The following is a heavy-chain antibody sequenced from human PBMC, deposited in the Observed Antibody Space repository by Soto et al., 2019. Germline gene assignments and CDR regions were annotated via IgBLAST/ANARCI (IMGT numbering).Heavy chain of an antibody. CDR2: IYTSGIT. D-gene: IGHD3-10*01. V-gene: IGHV4-4*07. J-gene: IGHJ5*01. CDR1: GCSISSYY. Sequence: SETLSLTCTVSGCSISSYYWSWIRQPAGKGLEWIGRIYTSGITKYNPSLESRVTMSVDTSKNQFSLSLSSVTAADTAVYYCARGPGSYNWFDSWGQGTLVTVSS. CDR3: ARGPGSYNWFDS.